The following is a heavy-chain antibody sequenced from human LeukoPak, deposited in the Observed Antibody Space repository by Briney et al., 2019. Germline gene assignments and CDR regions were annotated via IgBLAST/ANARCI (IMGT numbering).Heavy chain of an antibody. D-gene: IGHD6-6*01. Sequence: SETLSLTCTISGGSISSSSYYWGWIRQPPGKGLEWIGSIYYSGSPYYNPSLKSRVTISVDTSKNQFSLKLSSVTAADTAVYYCARDHSSKYSSSGFYWGQGTLVTVSS. CDR3: ARDHSSKYSSSGFY. V-gene: IGHV4-39*07. CDR1: GGSISSSSYY. CDR2: IYYSGSP. J-gene: IGHJ4*02.